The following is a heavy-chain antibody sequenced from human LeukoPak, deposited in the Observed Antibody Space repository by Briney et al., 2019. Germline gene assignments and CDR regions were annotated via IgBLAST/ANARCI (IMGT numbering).Heavy chain of an antibody. J-gene: IGHJ4*02. CDR1: GFTFSIYR. Sequence: GDSLRLSCVVSGFTFSIYRMNWVGPAPGKGLEWCSSFSSSSSYIYYADSVKGRFTISRDNAKNSLYLQMNSLRAEDTAVYYCARDLLDYYDSSGYYYFDYWGQGARVTVSS. CDR2: FSSSSSYI. CDR3: ARDLLDYYDSSGYYYFDY. V-gene: IGHV3-21*01. D-gene: IGHD3-22*01.